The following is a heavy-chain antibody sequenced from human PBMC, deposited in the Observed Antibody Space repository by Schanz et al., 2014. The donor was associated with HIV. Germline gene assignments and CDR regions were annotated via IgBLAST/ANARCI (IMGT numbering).Heavy chain of an antibody. CDR2: ITRGGNT. CDR3: GRGTRYERDYVGPRADGMDV. V-gene: IGHV4-34*01. CDR1: GGSFSANY. J-gene: IGHJ6*02. D-gene: IGHD4-17*01. Sequence: QVQLQQWGAGLLKPSETLSLTCAVYGGSFSANYWSWIRQPPGRGLEWIGEITRGGNTNYNSSLKSRVTISVDPSKTQFSLTLTSVTAADTAVYYCGRGTRYERDYVGPRADGMDVWGQGTTVTVSS.